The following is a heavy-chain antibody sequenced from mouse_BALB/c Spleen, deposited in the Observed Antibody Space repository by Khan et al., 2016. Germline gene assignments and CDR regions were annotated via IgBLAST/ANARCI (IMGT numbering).Heavy chain of an antibody. CDR1: GFSLSTSAIG. Sequence: QVTLKESGPGILQPSQTLSLTCSFSGFSLSTSAIGVGWFRQPSGMGLEWLAHIWWDDDKRYNPSLNSRLTISKDTSSNQVFLKIASEDTADTATNKWARMGGDYGVYAMDYWGQGTSVTVSS. CDR3: ARMGGDYGVYAMDY. CDR2: IWWDDDK. J-gene: IGHJ4*01. D-gene: IGHD2-13*01. V-gene: IGHV8-12*01.